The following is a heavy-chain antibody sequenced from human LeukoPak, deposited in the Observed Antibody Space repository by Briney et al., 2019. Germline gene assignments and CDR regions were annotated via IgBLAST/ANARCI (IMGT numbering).Heavy chain of an antibody. Sequence: SVKVSCKASGYTFTSYGISWVRQAPGQGLEWMGWISAYNGNTNYAQKLQGRVTMTTDTSTSTAYMELRSLRSDDTAVYYCARESVYGLYYYYGMDVWGQGTTVTVSS. J-gene: IGHJ6*02. D-gene: IGHD5/OR15-5a*01. CDR3: ARESVYGLYYYYGMDV. CDR1: GYTFTSYG. V-gene: IGHV1-18*01. CDR2: ISAYNGNT.